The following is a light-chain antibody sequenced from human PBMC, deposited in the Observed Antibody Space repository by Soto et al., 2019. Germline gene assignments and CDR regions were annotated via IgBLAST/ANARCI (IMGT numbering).Light chain of an antibody. CDR3: QQYDNLPRT. Sequence: DIQMTQSPSSLSASVGDSITITCQASQDISNYLNWYQQKPGKAPKLLIYEASNLETGVPSRFSGSGSGTDFTFTISSLQAEDIATYYCQQYDNLPRTFGQGTKVEIK. CDR2: EAS. V-gene: IGKV1-33*01. J-gene: IGKJ1*01. CDR1: QDISNY.